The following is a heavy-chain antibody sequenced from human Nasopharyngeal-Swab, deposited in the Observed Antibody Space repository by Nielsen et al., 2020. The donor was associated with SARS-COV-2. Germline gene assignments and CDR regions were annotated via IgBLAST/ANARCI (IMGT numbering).Heavy chain of an antibody. CDR2: ISYDGGNK. J-gene: IGHJ3*02. CDR1: GFTFSSYG. Sequence: GGSLRLSCAASGFTFSSYGMHWVRQAPGKGLEWVAVISYDGGNKYYADSVKGRFTISRDNSKNTLYLQMNSLRAEDTAVYYCAKGGGTTGTVGLDIWGQGTMVTVSS. D-gene: IGHD1-1*01. V-gene: IGHV3-30*18. CDR3: AKGGGTTGTVGLDI.